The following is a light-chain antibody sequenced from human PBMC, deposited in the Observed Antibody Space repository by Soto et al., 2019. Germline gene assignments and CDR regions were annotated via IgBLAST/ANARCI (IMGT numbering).Light chain of an antibody. CDR3: QQYGSSPRT. J-gene: IGKJ1*01. V-gene: IGKV3-20*01. CDR1: QSVSSRY. Sequence: EIVLTQSLGTLSLSAGERSTLSFRASQSVSSRYLEWYXQKXGKAPRXXXYGASSRTTGIPERFSGSGSGTDFTLTISRLEPEDFEVYYCQQYGSSPRTFGQGTKVDIK. CDR2: GAS.